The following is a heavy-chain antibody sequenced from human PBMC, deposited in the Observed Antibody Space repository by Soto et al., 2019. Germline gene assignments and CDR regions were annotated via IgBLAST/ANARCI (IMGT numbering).Heavy chain of an antibody. J-gene: IGHJ4*02. CDR1: GFAFSMYA. V-gene: IGHV3-23*01. D-gene: IGHD3-16*01. CDR3: LPKTPHTYYDYIWGAR. CDR2: ISHSGKSR. Sequence: ETLSLSCAASGFAFSMYAMNWVRQAPGKGLEWVASISHSGKSRFYADSVKGRFTISRDNSKNTLYLQMNSLTAEDTGVYYCLPKTPHTYYDYIWGARWGQGTLVTVSS.